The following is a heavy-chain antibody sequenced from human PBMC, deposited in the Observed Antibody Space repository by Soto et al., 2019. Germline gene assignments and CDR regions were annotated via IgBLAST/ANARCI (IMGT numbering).Heavy chain of an antibody. J-gene: IGHJ6*02. CDR3: TTSYDIMTGHYDLRTYHYYYGMDV. V-gene: IGHV3-15*01. CDR1: GFTFSSAW. D-gene: IGHD3-9*01. CDR2: IKSEIYGGTT. Sequence: PGGSLRLSCAASGFTFSSAWMSWVRQAPGKGLEWVGRIKSEIYGGTTDYAAPVKGRFTISRDDSKNTLYLQMNSLKTEDTAVYYCTTSYDIMTGHYDLRTYHYYYGMDVWGQGTTVTVSS.